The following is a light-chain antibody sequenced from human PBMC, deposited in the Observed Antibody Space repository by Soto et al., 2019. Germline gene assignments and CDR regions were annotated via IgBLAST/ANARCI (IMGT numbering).Light chain of an antibody. CDR2: AAS. J-gene: IGKJ1*01. CDR3: QQYDHNHSPT. V-gene: IGKV3D-15*01. CDR1: QSVTSN. Sequence: EIVMTQSPATLSVSPGGRATLSCRASQSVTSNLAWYQQKPGQAPRLLIYAASTRATDIPARFTGSGSGTEFTLTVSSLQSEDFALYYCQQYDHNHSPTFGQGTKVDIK.